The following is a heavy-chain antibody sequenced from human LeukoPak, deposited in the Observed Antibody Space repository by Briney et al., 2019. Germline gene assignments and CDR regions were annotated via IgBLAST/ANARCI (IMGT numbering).Heavy chain of an antibody. CDR2: ISGSGGGT. D-gene: IGHD2-15*01. CDR1: GFFFCTYL. V-gene: IGHV3-23*01. J-gene: IGHJ4*02. Sequence: GGSLSLPWGASGFFFCTYLVLWVRQAPGKGVEGVSAISGSGGGTYYADSVKGRFTISRDNSKNTLYLQMSSLRAEDTAVYDCTRVSTRCLYVLRIGCWGQGTLVTVSS. CDR3: TRVSTRCLYVLRIGC.